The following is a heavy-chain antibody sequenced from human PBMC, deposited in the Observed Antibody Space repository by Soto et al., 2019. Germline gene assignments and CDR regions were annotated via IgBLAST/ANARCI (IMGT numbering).Heavy chain of an antibody. CDR2: IHNSGNT. V-gene: IGHV4-59*01. D-gene: IGHD4-17*01. Sequence: QVQLQESGPGLVKPSETLSLTCTVPSGSIRTSYWTWVRQFPGKRLEWIAHIHNSGNTNSNPSLKSRVTISMDTSKNQISLRLTSVTAADTAMYYCARFQYTVVTPIDMWGQGTMVTVSS. J-gene: IGHJ3*02. CDR1: SGSIRTSY. CDR3: ARFQYTVVTPIDM.